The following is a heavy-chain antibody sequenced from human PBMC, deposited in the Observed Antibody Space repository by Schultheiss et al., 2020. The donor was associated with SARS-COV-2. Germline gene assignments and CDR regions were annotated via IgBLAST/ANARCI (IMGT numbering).Heavy chain of an antibody. CDR3: TNLDYSNYAWDY. CDR2: IRSKAYGGTK. Sequence: GGSLRLSCTASGFTFGDYAMSWFRQAPGKGLEWVGFIRSKAYGGTKEYAASVKGRFTISRDDSKRIAYLQMNSLKTEDTAVYYCTNLDYSNYAWDYWGQGTLVTVSS. D-gene: IGHD4-11*01. CDR1: GFTFGDYA. V-gene: IGHV3-49*03. J-gene: IGHJ4*02.